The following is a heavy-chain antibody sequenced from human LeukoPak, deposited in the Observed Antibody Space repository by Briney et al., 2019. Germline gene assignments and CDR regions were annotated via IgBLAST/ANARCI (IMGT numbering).Heavy chain of an antibody. J-gene: IGHJ4*02. D-gene: IGHD3-22*01. Sequence: GESLKISCKASGYSFTSYWIGWVRQMPGKGLEWMGIIYPGDSDTRYSPSFQGQVTISADKSISTAYLQWSSLKASDTAMYYCARRYTYYDSSGYYDYWGQGTLDTVSS. CDR2: IYPGDSDT. CDR1: GYSFTSYW. V-gene: IGHV5-51*01. CDR3: ARRYTYYDSSGYYDY.